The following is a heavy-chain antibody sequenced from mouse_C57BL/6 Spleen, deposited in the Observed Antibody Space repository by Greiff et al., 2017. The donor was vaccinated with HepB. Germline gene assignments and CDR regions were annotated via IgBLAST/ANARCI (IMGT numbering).Heavy chain of an antibody. CDR1: GFTFSDYG. CDR3: VKRNYAMDY. Sequence: EVQVVESGGGLVKPGGSLKLSCAASGFTFSDYGMHWVRQAPEKGLEWVAYISSGSSTIYYADTVKGRFTITRDNAANTQFLQMTSLMSEDTAIYYCVKRNYAMDYWGQGTSVTVSS. CDR2: ISSGSSTI. V-gene: IGHV5-17*01. J-gene: IGHJ4*01.